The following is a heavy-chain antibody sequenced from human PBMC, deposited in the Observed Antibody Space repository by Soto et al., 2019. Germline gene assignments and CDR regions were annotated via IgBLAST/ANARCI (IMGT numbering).Heavy chain of an antibody. Sequence: GGSLRLSCAASGFTFDDYAMHWVRQAPGKGLEWVSGISWNSGSIGYADSVKGRFTISRDNAKNSLYLQMNSLRAEDTALYYCAKGPRPGQQWTAEYFQHWGQGTLVTVSS. CDR3: AKGPRPGQQWTAEYFQH. J-gene: IGHJ1*01. D-gene: IGHD6-19*01. CDR1: GFTFDDYA. V-gene: IGHV3-9*01. CDR2: ISWNSGSI.